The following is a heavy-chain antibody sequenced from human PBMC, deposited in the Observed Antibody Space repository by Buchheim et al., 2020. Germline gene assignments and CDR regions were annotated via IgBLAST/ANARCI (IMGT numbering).Heavy chain of an antibody. CDR3: VAGGLRYFDY. J-gene: IGHJ4*02. V-gene: IGHV3-48*03. CDR1: GFNFDIFE. D-gene: IGHD4-17*01. CDR2: IRGSGDPI. Sequence: EVQLVESGGDLIQPGGSLRLSCAASGFNFDIFEMNWVRQAPGQGLEWISYIRGSGDPIYYADSVKGRFSISRDNAKQSLYLQMSSLRAEDTAIYYCVAGGLRYFDYWGQG.